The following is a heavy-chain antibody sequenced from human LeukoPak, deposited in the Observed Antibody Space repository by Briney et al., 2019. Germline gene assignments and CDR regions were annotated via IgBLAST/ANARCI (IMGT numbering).Heavy chain of an antibody. V-gene: IGHV3-23*01. D-gene: IGHD3-9*01. J-gene: IGHJ4*02. CDR3: AKDHLRYFDWPMATVWVFFDY. Sequence: PGGSLRLSCAASGFTFSSYAMSWVRQAPGKGLEWVSAISGSGGSTYYADSVKGRFTVSRDNSKNTLCLQMNSLRAEDAAVYYCAKDHLRYFDWPMATVWVFFDYWGQGTLVTVSS. CDR1: GFTFSSYA. CDR2: ISGSGGST.